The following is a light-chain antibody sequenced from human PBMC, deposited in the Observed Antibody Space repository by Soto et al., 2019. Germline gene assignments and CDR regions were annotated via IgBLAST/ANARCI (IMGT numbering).Light chain of an antibody. CDR3: CSLTTRDSHV. Sequence: QSVLTQPTSVSGSPGQSITISCTGSSNDIGAYNYVSWYQQHPGRAPKLMIYAVSNRPSGVSNRFSGSKSGNTASLTISGLQAEDEADYYCCSLTTRDSHVFGTGTKVTVL. V-gene: IGLV2-14*01. J-gene: IGLJ1*01. CDR2: AVS. CDR1: SNDIGAYNY.